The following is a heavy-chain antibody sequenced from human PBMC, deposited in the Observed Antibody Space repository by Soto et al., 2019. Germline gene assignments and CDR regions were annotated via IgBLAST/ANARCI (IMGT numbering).Heavy chain of an antibody. Sequence: GSPRLSCTVSGFAFKNYGINWVRQAPGKGLEWVSSISKSDYTYYSDSVKGRFTISRDNAKNSVSLQMNTLRVEDTAVYYCAREDSIIIPAVSDFWGQGTLVTVSS. D-gene: IGHD2-2*01. CDR1: GFAFKNYG. J-gene: IGHJ4*02. CDR2: ISKSDYT. V-gene: IGHV3-21*06. CDR3: AREDSIIIPAVSDF.